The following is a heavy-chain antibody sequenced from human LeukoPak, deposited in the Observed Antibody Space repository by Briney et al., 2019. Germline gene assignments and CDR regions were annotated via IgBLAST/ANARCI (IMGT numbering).Heavy chain of an antibody. D-gene: IGHD3-22*01. CDR3: ARDEVHYYDSSGYHSWYFDY. V-gene: IGHV1-2*02. CDR2: INPNSGGT. J-gene: IGHJ4*02. Sequence: ASVTVSCKASGYTFTGYYMHWVRQAPGQGLEWMGWINPNSGGTNYAQKFQGRVTMTRDTSISTAYMEQSRMRSDDTAVYYCARDEVHYYDSSGYHSWYFDYWGQGTLVTVSS. CDR1: GYTFTGYY.